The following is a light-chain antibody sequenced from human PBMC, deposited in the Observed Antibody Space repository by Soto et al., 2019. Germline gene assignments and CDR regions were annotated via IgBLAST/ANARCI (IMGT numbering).Light chain of an antibody. J-gene: IGKJ4*01. V-gene: IGKV3-20*01. CDR2: GAS. CDR3: QQYGNSPFT. CDR1: QSVTTY. Sequence: EIVLTQSPATLSLSPGERATLSCRASQSVTTYLAWYQQKPGQAPRLLIYGASNRATGIPDRFSGSGSGTDFTLTISRLEPEDFEVYYCQQYGNSPFTFGGGTKVDIK.